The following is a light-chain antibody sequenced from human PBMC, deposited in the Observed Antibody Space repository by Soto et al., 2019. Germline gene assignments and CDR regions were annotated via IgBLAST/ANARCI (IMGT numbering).Light chain of an antibody. Sequence: DIQMTQSPSSLSASVGDRVTITCQASQDISNYLNWYQQKPGKAPKLLTYDASNLETGVPSRFSGSGSGTDFTFTIRSLQPEDIATYYCQQYDNLITFGQGTRLEIK. CDR2: DAS. CDR3: QQYDNLIT. CDR1: QDISNY. V-gene: IGKV1-33*01. J-gene: IGKJ5*01.